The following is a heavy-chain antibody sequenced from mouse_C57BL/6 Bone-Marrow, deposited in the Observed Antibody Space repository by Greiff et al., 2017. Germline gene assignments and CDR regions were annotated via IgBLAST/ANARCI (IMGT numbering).Heavy chain of an antibody. CDR3: ARMGGGYYFYYAMDY. CDR1: GFTFSSYA. CDR2: ISDGGSYT. Sequence: EVQLVESGGGLVKPGGSLKLSCAASGFTFSSYAMSWVRQTPEKRLEWVATISDGGSYTYYPDNVKGRFTISRDNAKNNLYLQMSHLKSEDTAMYYCARMGGGYYFYYAMDYWGQGTSVTVSS. J-gene: IGHJ4*01. V-gene: IGHV5-4*01. D-gene: IGHD2-3*01.